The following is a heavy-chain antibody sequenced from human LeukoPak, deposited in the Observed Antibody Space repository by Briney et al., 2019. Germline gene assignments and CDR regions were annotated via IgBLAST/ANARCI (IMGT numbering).Heavy chain of an antibody. J-gene: IGHJ5*02. CDR3: ARGDSSGFRRWFDP. D-gene: IGHD6-19*01. Sequence: SVKVSCKASGGTFSSYAISWVRQAPGQGLEWMGGIISIFGTANYAQKFQGRVTITADKSTSTAYMELSSLRSEDTAVYYCARGDSSGFRRWFDPWGQGTLVTVSS. CDR1: GGTFSSYA. V-gene: IGHV1-69*06. CDR2: IISIFGTA.